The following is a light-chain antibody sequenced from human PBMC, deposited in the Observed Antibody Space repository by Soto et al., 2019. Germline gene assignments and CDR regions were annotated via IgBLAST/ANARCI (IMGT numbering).Light chain of an antibody. Sequence: DIKLTQSPSFLSASVGDRVIITFRASQGISSYLAWYQQKPGKAPKLLIYAASTLQSGVPSRFSGSGSGTDFTLTISSLQPEDFATYYCQQSYSTPKTFGQGTKVDI. CDR3: QQSYSTPKT. J-gene: IGKJ1*01. CDR2: AAS. V-gene: IGKV1-39*01. CDR1: QGISSY.